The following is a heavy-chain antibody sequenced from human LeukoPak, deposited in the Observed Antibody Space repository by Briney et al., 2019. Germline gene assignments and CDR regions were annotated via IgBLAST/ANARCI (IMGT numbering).Heavy chain of an antibody. CDR1: GFTFSSYE. D-gene: IGHD4-17*01. V-gene: IGHV3-48*03. CDR2: ISSSGSTI. CDR3: AREKMTTVSSYYFDY. Sequence: GGSLRLSCAASGFTFSSYEMNWVRQAPGKGLEWVSYISSSGSTIYYADSVKGRFTISRDNAKNSLYLQMNSLRAEDTAVYYCAREKMTTVSSYYFDYWGQGTLVTVSP. J-gene: IGHJ4*02.